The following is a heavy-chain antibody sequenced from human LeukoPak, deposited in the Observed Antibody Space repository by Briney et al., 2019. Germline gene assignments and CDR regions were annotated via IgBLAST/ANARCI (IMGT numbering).Heavy chain of an antibody. CDR1: GFTFSSYS. Sequence: PGGSLRLSCAASGFTFSSYSMNWVRQTPGKGLEWVSSISSSSSYIFYADSVKGRFTMSRDNAKNSLYLQMNSLRAEDTAVYYCARGHYYGMDVWGKGTTVTISS. CDR3: ARGHYYGMDV. V-gene: IGHV3-21*01. J-gene: IGHJ6*04. CDR2: ISSSSSYI.